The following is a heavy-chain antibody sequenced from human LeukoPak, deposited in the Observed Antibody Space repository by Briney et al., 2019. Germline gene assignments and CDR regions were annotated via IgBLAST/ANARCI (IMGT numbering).Heavy chain of an antibody. J-gene: IGHJ4*02. V-gene: IGHV3-9*01. CDR1: GFTFSACT. CDR3: AKDSTGTLGYCSSTTCPLDY. Sequence: GGSLRLSCAASGFTFSACTMYWVRQAPGKGLEWVSGISWNSGYIGYADSVKGRFTISRDNAKNSLYLEMNSLRAEDTALYYCAKDSTGTLGYCSSTTCPLDYWGQGTLVTVSS. D-gene: IGHD2-2*01. CDR2: ISWNSGYI.